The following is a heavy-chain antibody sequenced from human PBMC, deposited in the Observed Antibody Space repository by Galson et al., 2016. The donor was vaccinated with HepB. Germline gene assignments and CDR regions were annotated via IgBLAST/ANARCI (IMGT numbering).Heavy chain of an antibody. CDR3: ARLPTGFPNWFDY. V-gene: IGHV4-39*01. D-gene: IGHD3-9*01. CDR1: GGSVGTSSHN. J-gene: IGHJ5*01. CDR2: FYYLGNT. Sequence: SETLSLTCTVSGGSVGTSSHNWGWVRQPPGMRLEWIGIFYYLGNTYYNPSFQSRVTISADTSQTRLSLKLRSVTAADTARYYCARLPTGFPNWFDYWGQGVLVTVSS.